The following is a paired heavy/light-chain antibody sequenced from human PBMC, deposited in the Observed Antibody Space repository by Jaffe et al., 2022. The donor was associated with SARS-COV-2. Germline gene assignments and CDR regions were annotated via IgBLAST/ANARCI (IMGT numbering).Light chain of an antibody. CDR3: QQYDSYWT. V-gene: IGKV1-5*03. J-gene: IGKJ1*01. Sequence: DIQMTQSPSTLSASVGDRVTITCRASQSISSWLAWYQQKSGKAPKLLIYKASSLESGVPSRFSGSGSGTEFTLTISSLQPDDFATYYCQQYDSYWTFGQGTKVEIK. CDR2: KAS. CDR1: QSISSW.
Heavy chain of an antibody. CDR3: AKAGQGQQLVMYYFDY. CDR2: ISGSGGST. Sequence: EVQLLESGGGLVQPGGSLRLSCAASGFTFAGYAMSWVRQAPGKGLEWVSSISGSGGSTYYADSVKGRFTISRDNSKNTLYLQMNSLRAEDTAVYYCAKAGQGQQLVMYYFDYWGQGTLVTVSS. J-gene: IGHJ4*02. D-gene: IGHD6-13*01. V-gene: IGHV3-23*01. CDR1: GFTFAGYA.